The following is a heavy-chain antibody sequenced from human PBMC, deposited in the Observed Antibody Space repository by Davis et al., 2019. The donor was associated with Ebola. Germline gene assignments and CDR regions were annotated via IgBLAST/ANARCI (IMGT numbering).Heavy chain of an antibody. CDR2: INHSGST. CDR3: ARTDRVCSGGTCYSGNDFDY. D-gene: IGHD2-15*01. V-gene: IGHV4-4*02. J-gene: IGHJ4*02. Sequence: SETLSLTCAVSGDSISSRNWWSWIRQPPGKGLEWIGEINHSGSTNYNPSLKSRVTISVDTSNNQFSLKLSSVTAADSAVYYCARTDRVCSGGTCYSGNDFDYWGQGTLVTVSS. CDR1: GDSISSRNW.